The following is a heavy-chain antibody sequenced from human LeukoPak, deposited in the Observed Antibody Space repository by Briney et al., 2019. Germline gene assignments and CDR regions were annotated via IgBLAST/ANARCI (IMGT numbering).Heavy chain of an antibody. CDR1: GYTFTSYA. CDR2: INAGNGNT. D-gene: IGHD6-13*01. J-gene: IGHJ4*02. Sequence: GASVKVSCKASGYTFTSYAMHWVRQAPGQRLEWMGWINAGNGNTKYSQEFQGRVTITRDTSASTAYTELSSLRSEDMAVYYCARGIAAAEVERDYFDYWGQGTLVTVSS. V-gene: IGHV1-3*03. CDR3: ARGIAAAEVERDYFDY.